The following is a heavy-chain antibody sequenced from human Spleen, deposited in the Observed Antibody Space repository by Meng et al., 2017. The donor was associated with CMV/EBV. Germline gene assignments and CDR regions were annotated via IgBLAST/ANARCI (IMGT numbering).Heavy chain of an antibody. CDR2: IYSGGST. J-gene: IGHJ5*02. CDR1: FTVSSNC. V-gene: IGHV3-66*02. D-gene: IGHD3-22*01. Sequence: FTVSSNCMSWVRQAPGKGLEWVSVIYSGGSTYYADSVKGRFTISRDNSKNTLYLQMNSLRAEDTAVYYCARKPPYYYDTSGSFGFDPWGQGTLVTVSS. CDR3: ARKPPYYYDTSGSFGFDP.